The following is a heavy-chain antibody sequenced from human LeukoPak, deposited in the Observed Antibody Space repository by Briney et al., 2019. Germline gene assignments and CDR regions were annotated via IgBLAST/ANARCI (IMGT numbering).Heavy chain of an antibody. Sequence: WFRQTPGKGLEWIGSIYSRGSTYYNPSLKSRVIVSSDMSKNQFSLKLSSVTAADTAVYYCARHYYDSSGYLADAFDIWGQGTMVTVSS. J-gene: IGHJ3*02. CDR3: ARHYYDSSGYLADAFDI. V-gene: IGHV4-39*01. CDR2: IYSRGST. D-gene: IGHD3-22*01.